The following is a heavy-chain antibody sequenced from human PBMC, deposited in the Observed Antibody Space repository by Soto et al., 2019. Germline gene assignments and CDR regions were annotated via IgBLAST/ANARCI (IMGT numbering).Heavy chain of an antibody. CDR1: GVTIIYQW. CDR3: ARESGGGLDY. V-gene: IGHV3-74*01. J-gene: IGHJ4*02. D-gene: IGHD5-12*01. CDR2: INGDGSST. Sequence: PGGSLRLSCEVSGVTIIYQWMYWVRQAPGKGLVWVSRINGDGSSTWYADSVKGRFTISRDNAKNTLYLQIDSLRAEDTAVYYCARESGGGLDYWGRGTLVNVSS.